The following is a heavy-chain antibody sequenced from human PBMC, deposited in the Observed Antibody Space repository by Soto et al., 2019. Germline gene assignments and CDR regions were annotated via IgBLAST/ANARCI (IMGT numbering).Heavy chain of an antibody. CDR1: GGSISSGGYY. CDR3: ARVRREKYYYDSSGYYYPYYYGMDV. CDR2: IYYSGST. V-gene: IGHV4-31*03. D-gene: IGHD3-22*01. Sequence: SETLSLTCTVSGGSISSGGYYWSWIRQHPGKGLEWIGYIYYSGSTYYNPSLKSRVTISVDTSKNQFSLKLSSVTAADTAVYYCARVRREKYYYDSSGYYYPYYYGMDVWGQGTTVTVSS. J-gene: IGHJ6*02.